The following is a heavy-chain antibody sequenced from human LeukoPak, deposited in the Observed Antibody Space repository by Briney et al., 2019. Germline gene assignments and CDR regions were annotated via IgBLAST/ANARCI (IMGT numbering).Heavy chain of an antibody. J-gene: IGHJ4*02. CDR2: ISSSSSYI. Sequence: PGGSLRLSCAASGFTFSSYSMNWVRQAPGKGLEWVSSISSSSSYIYYADSVKGRFTISRDNSKNTLYLQMNSLRAKDTAVYYCAKSGDSTGFWDFDYWGQGTLVTVSS. D-gene: IGHD3-22*01. CDR1: GFTFSSYS. V-gene: IGHV3-21*01. CDR3: AKSGDSTGFWDFDY.